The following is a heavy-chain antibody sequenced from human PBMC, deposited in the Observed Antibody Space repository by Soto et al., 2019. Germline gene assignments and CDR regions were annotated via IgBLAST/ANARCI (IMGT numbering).Heavy chain of an antibody. J-gene: IGHJ4*02. CDR1: GGTYSSYA. CDR3: ARDVAASLGYYFDY. V-gene: IGHV1-69*12. Sequence: QVQLVQSGAEVKKPGSSVKVSCKASGGTYSSYAISWVRQAPGQGLEWMGGIIPIFGTANYAQKLQGRVTITADESTSTAYMELSSLRSEDTAVYYCARDVAASLGYYFDYWGQGTLVTVSS. CDR2: IIPIFGTA. D-gene: IGHD6-13*01.